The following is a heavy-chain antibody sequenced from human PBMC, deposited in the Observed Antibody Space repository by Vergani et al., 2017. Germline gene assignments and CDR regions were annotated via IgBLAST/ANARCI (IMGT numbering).Heavy chain of an antibody. CDR2: IYYSGST. D-gene: IGHD5-24*01. CDR3: ARLEIVAEMATPISAFDI. CDR1: GGSISSGDYY. J-gene: IGHJ3*02. Sequence: QVQLQESGPGLVKPSQTLSLTCTVSGGSISSGDYYWSWIRQPPGKGLEWIGYIYYSGSTYYNPSLKSRVTISVDTSKNQFSLKLSSVTAADTAVYYCARLEIVAEMATPISAFDIWGQGTMVTVSS. V-gene: IGHV4-30-4*01.